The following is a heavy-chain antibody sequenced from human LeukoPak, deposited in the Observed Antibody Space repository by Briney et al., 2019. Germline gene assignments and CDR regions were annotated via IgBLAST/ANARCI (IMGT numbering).Heavy chain of an antibody. CDR3: ARGGVMGGGDY. J-gene: IGHJ4*02. CDR1: GFTFNTYW. Sequence: GGSLRLSCAASGFTFNTYWMQWVRQAPGKGLIWVSEIKPDGSATRYADSVKGRFTISRDNAKNTLYLQMNSLTVEDAAVYYCARGGVMGGGDYWGQGTLVTVSS. D-gene: IGHD1-26*01. V-gene: IGHV3-74*01. CDR2: IKPDGSAT.